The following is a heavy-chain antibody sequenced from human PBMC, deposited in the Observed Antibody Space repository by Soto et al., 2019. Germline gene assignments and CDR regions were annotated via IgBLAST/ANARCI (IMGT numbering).Heavy chain of an antibody. D-gene: IGHD5-12*01. CDR3: AKNKGGYNLY. V-gene: IGHV3-30*18. Sequence: QVQLVESGGGVVQPGRSLRLSCAASGFTFSSYGMHWVRQAPGKGLEWVAVISYDGSNKYYADSVKGRFTISRDNSKNTLYLQMNSLRAEDTAVYYCAKNKGGYNLYWGQGTLVTVSS. CDR1: GFTFSSYG. J-gene: IGHJ4*02. CDR2: ISYDGSNK.